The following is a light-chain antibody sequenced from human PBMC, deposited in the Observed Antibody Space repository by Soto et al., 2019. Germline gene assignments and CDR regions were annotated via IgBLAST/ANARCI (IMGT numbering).Light chain of an antibody. J-gene: IGLJ1*01. Sequence: QSVLTQPPSASGSPGQSVTISCTGTKNDIGVYDFVSWYQHHPGKAPRLIIYEVVQRPSGVPDRFSGSKSGTSATLGITGLETGDEADYYCGAWDDSPNVYGFGSGTKVTV. CDR2: EVV. V-gene: IGLV2-8*01. CDR3: GAWDDSPNVYG. CDR1: KNDIGVYDF.